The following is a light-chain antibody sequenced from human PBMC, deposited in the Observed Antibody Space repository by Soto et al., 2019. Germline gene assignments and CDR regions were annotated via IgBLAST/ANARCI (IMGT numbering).Light chain of an antibody. V-gene: IGLV2-23*01. CDR3: CSYAGSSTLL. Sequence: QSALTQPASVSGSPGQSITISFTGTTRDVGSYNLVSWYQQHPGKAPKVLIYEDSKQPSGVSDHFSASKSGNTASLTISGLQADDEADYYCCSYAGSSTLLFGGGTKLTVL. J-gene: IGLJ3*02. CDR1: TRDVGSYNL. CDR2: EDS.